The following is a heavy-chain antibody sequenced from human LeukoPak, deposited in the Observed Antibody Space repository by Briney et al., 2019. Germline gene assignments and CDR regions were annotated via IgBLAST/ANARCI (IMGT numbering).Heavy chain of an antibody. CDR2: IYYSGST. V-gene: IGHV4-39*01. D-gene: IGHD3-3*01. Sequence: SETLSLTCTVSGGSISSSSYYWGWIRQPPGKGLEWIGSIYYSGSTYYNPSLKSRVTISVDTSKNQFSLKLSSVTAADTAVYYCARGTAYYDFWSGYGNWFDPWGQGTLVTVSS. CDR1: GGSISSSSYY. CDR3: ARGTAYYDFWSGYGNWFDP. J-gene: IGHJ5*02.